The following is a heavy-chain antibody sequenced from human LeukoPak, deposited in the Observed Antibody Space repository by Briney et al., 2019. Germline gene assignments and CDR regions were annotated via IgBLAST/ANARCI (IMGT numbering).Heavy chain of an antibody. CDR3: AGPISSGYYYVVIRDAFDI. CDR1: GGSISSSSYY. D-gene: IGHD3-22*01. J-gene: IGHJ3*02. V-gene: IGHV4-39*01. Sequence: SETLSLTCTVSGGSISSSSYYWGWIRQPPGKGLEWIGGIYYSGSTYYNPSLKSRVTISVDTSKNQFSLKLSSVTAADTAVYYCAGPISSGYYYVVIRDAFDIWGQGTMVTVSS. CDR2: IYYSGST.